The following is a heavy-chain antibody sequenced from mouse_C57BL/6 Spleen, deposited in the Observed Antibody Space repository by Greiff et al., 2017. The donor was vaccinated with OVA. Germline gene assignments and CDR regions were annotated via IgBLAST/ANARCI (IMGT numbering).Heavy chain of an antibody. CDR1: GFTFSDYG. CDR3: ARHGNYLPFAY. CDR2: ISSGSSTI. Sequence: EVKLMESGGGLVKPGGSLKLSCAASGFTFSDYGMHWVRQAPEKGLEWVAYISSGSSTIYYADTVTGRFTISRDNAKNTLFLQMTSLRSEDTAMYYCARHGNYLPFAYWGQGTLVTVSA. V-gene: IGHV5-17*01. J-gene: IGHJ3*01. D-gene: IGHD2-1*01.